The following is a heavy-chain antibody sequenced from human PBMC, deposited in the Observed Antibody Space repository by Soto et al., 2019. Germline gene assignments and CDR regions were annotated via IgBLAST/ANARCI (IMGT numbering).Heavy chain of an antibody. CDR1: GFTFSSYG. V-gene: IGHV3-33*01. CDR3: ARDGDVNTGFGKDY. CDR2: IWHDGGNK. Sequence: PGGSLRLSCAASGFTFSSYGMHWVRQAPGKGLEWVAFIWHDGGNKSYAESVKGRFTISRDNSKNTLYLQMTSLSAEDTAMYYCARDGDVNTGFGKDYWGQGTLVTVSS. J-gene: IGHJ4*02. D-gene: IGHD3-16*01.